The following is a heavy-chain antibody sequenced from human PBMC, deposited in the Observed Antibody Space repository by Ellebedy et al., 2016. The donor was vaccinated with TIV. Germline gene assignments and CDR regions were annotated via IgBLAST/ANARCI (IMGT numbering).Heavy chain of an antibody. CDR3: ARGYIVVVPAAKSPNWFDP. V-gene: IGHV1-46*01. CDR2: INPSGGST. CDR1: GYTFTSYY. J-gene: IGHJ5*02. Sequence: ASVKVSCKASGYTFTSYYMHWVRQAPGQGLEWMGIINPSGGSTSYAQKFQGRVTMTRDTSISTAYMELSRLRSDDTAVYYCARGYIVVVPAAKSPNWFDPWGQGTLVTVSS. D-gene: IGHD2-2*01.